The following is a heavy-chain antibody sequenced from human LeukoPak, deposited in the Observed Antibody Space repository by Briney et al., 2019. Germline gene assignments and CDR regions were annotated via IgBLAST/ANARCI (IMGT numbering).Heavy chain of an antibody. CDR2: IYYSGST. CDR3: ARGGTLMTMVN. CDR1: GGSFSSGGYY. Sequence: SETLSLTCTVSGGSFSSGGYYWGWIRQPPGKGLEWIATIYYSGSTYYDPSLKSRVTISVDTSKNQFSLNLSSVTAADTAVYYCARGGTLMTMVNWGQGTLVTVSS. V-gene: IGHV4-39*07. D-gene: IGHD4/OR15-4a*01. J-gene: IGHJ4*02.